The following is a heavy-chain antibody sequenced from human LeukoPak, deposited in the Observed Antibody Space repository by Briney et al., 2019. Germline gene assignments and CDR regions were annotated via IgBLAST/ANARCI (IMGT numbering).Heavy chain of an antibody. CDR3: VRASGSYYLEY. Sequence: PGGSLRLSCAASGFAFSDYAMSWVRQAPGKGLVWVSIITSNGARTNYAESVKGRFTISRDNSKNTLYLQMTGLRAEDTAGYYCVRASGSYYLEYWGQGTLVTVSS. CDR2: ITSNGART. J-gene: IGHJ4*02. CDR1: GFAFSDYA. V-gene: IGHV3-23*05. D-gene: IGHD1-26*01.